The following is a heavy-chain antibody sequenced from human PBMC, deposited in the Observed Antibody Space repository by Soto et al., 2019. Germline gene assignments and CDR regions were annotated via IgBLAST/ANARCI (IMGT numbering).Heavy chain of an antibody. Sequence: PSETLSLTCAVYGGSFSGYYWSWIRQPPGKGLEWIGEINHSGSTNYIPSLKSRVTISVDTSKNQFSLKLSSVTAADTAVYYCARGSPPRITIFGVVIHGNWFDPWGQGTLVTVSS. D-gene: IGHD3-3*01. J-gene: IGHJ5*02. V-gene: IGHV4-34*01. CDR1: GGSFSGYY. CDR3: ARGSPPRITIFGVVIHGNWFDP. CDR2: INHSGST.